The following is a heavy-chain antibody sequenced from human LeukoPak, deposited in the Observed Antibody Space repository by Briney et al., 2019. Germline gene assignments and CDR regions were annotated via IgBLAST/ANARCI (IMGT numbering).Heavy chain of an antibody. J-gene: IGHJ4*02. CDR1: GGSFSGYY. CDR2: INHSGST. CDR3: ASSKTYGGYAGPFDY. Sequence: NPSETLSLTCAVYGGSFSGYYWSWIRQPPGKGLEWIGEINHSGSTNYNPSLKSRVTISVDTSKNRFSLKLSSVTAADTAVYYCASSKTYGGYAGPFDYWGQGTLVTVSS. D-gene: IGHD5-12*01. V-gene: IGHV4-34*01.